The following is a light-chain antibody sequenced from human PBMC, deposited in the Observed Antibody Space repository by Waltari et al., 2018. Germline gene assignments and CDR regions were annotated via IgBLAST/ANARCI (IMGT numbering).Light chain of an antibody. J-gene: IGKJ4*01. Sequence: EIVFTQSPATLSLSPGESVALSCRASQSVSRHLAWYQQRPGQAPRLLIYDASNRAPGIPARFSGSGSGTDVTLTISSLEPEDFAVYYCQQRSTWPSLTFGGGTKVGIK. CDR1: QSVSRH. CDR2: DAS. CDR3: QQRSTWPSLT. V-gene: IGKV3-11*01.